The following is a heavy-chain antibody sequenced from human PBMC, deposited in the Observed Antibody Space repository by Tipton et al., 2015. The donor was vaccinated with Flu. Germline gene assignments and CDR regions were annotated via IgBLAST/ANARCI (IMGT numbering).Heavy chain of an antibody. Sequence: TLSLTCTVSSYPITTNFYWGWIRQSPGKGLQWIAIVYQSGDTYYNPSFRSRVTLSIDTSKNQFFLKLAFVTAADTATYYCARVGSDISALDWGQGTPVTVSS. J-gene: IGHJ4*02. V-gene: IGHV4-38-2*02. D-gene: IGHD3-16*01. CDR2: VYQSGDT. CDR3: ARVGSDISALD. CDR1: SYPITTNFY.